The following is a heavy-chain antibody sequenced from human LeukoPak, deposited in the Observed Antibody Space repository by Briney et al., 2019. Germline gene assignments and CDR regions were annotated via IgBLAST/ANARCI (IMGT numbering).Heavy chain of an antibody. V-gene: IGHV1-18*01. CDR3: ARDGGYCSGGSCSGVDY. CDR1: GYTFTSYG. J-gene: IGHJ4*02. Sequence: ASVKVSCKASGYTFTSYGISWVRQAPGQGLEWVGWISAYNGNTNYAQKLQGRVTMTTDTSTSTAYMELRSLRSDDTAVYYCARDGGYCSGGSCSGVDYWGQGTLVTVSS. CDR2: ISAYNGNT. D-gene: IGHD2-15*01.